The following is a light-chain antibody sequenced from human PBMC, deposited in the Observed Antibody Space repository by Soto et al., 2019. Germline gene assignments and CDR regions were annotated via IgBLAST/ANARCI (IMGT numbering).Light chain of an antibody. Sequence: QSVLTQPASVSGSPGQSITISCTGTSSDVGSYNLVSWYQQHPGKAPKLMIYEGSKWPSGVSNRFSGSKSGNTASLTISGLQAEDEADYYCCSYGVVFGGGTKLTVL. CDR1: SSDVGSYNL. CDR2: EGS. J-gene: IGLJ2*01. V-gene: IGLV2-23*01. CDR3: CSYGVV.